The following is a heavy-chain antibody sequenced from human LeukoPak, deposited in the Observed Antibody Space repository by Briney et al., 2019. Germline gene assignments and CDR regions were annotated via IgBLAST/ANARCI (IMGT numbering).Heavy chain of an antibody. J-gene: IGHJ3*02. CDR3: ARDRVYGSGSDAFDI. D-gene: IGHD3-10*01. CDR1: GYTFTGYY. Sequence: HGASVKVSCKASGYTFTGYYMHWVRQAPGQGLEWMGWINPNSGGTNYAQKFQGWVTMTRDTSISTAYMELSGLRSDDTAVYYCARDRVYGSGSDAFDIWGQGTMVTVSS. V-gene: IGHV1-2*04. CDR2: INPNSGGT.